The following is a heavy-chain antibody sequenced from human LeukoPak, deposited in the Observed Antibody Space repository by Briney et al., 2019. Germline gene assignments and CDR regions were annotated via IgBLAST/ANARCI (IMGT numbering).Heavy chain of an antibody. CDR1: GFTFSSYS. J-gene: IGHJ4*02. D-gene: IGHD6-13*01. CDR3: ARESIAADGLLDY. Sequence: GGSLRLSCAASGFTFSSYSMNWVRQAPGKGLEWVSSISSSSSYIYYADSVKGRFTISRDNAKNSLYLQMNSLRAEDTAVYYCARESIAADGLLDYWGQGTLVTLSS. V-gene: IGHV3-21*01. CDR2: ISSSSSYI.